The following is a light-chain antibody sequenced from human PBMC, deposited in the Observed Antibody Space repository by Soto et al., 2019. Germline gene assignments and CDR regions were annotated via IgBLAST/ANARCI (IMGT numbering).Light chain of an antibody. J-gene: IGKJ1*01. CDR3: KQYGNSPWT. Sequence: DIVLTQSSGTLCLSPGERASLSCRASQSVSSSYLAWYQQKPGQAHRLLTYGASSRDTGIPDRFSGSGSGTDFTLTISRLEPEDLAVYYCKQYGNSPWTFGQGTKVDI. V-gene: IGKV3-20*01. CDR1: QSVSSSY. CDR2: GAS.